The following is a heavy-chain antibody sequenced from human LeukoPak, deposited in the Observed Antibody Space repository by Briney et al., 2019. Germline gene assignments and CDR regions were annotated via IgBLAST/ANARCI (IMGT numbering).Heavy chain of an antibody. J-gene: IGHJ5*02. Sequence: PSETLSLTCTVSGGSLTTNTYYWAWIRQPPGKWLEWIASLYYSVSTNDDPSLKSRVTISVDTSNNQFSLKLSSVTAADTAVYYCVRSGYYHSGVYNWWCDPWGQGTLVTVSS. V-gene: IGHV4-39*07. CDR3: VRSGYYHSGVYNWWCDP. CDR2: LYYSVST. D-gene: IGHD3-22*01. CDR1: GGSLTTNTYY.